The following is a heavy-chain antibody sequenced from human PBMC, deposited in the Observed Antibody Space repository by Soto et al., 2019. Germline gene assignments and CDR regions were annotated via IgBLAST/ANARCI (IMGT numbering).Heavy chain of an antibody. CDR1: GASIASDHW. CDR2: VRHTGST. J-gene: IGHJ4*02. D-gene: IGHD6-19*01. Sequence: SETLSLTCAVSGASIASDHWWTWIRQPPGKGLEWIAEVRHTGSTEYSPSLRSRVTISVDKSKNQISLKVSSVTAADTAVYYCTRRPYRSTSGGIDYWGQGTLVTASS. V-gene: IGHV4-4*02. CDR3: TRRPYRSTSGGIDY.